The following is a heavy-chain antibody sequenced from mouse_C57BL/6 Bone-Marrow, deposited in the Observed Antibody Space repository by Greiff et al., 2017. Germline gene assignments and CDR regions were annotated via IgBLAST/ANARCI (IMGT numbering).Heavy chain of an antibody. V-gene: IGHV1-55*01. D-gene: IGHD4-1*02. CDR1: GYTFTSYW. CDR2: IYPGSGST. Sequence: VQLQQPGAELVKPGASVKMSCKASGYTFTSYWITWVKQRPGQGLEWIGDIYPGSGSTNYNEKFKSKATLTVDTSSSTAYMQLSSLTSEDSAVYYCAIWVIQLDYARDYSCQGTSVTVSS. J-gene: IGHJ4*01. CDR3: AIWVIQLDYARDY.